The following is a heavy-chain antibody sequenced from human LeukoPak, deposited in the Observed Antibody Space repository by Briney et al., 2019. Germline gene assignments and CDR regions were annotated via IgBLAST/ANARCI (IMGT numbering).Heavy chain of an antibody. J-gene: IGHJ4*02. V-gene: IGHV4-4*07. Sequence: SETLSLTCTVSCGSISSHYWTWIRQPAGKGLEWIGRIYNSGTTNYNPSLKSRVTMSVDTSKNQFSLRLSSVTAADTAVYYCATNYNARPIFDYWGQGTLVAVSS. CDR1: CGSISSHY. CDR3: ATNYNARPIFDY. D-gene: IGHD3-22*01. CDR2: IYNSGTT.